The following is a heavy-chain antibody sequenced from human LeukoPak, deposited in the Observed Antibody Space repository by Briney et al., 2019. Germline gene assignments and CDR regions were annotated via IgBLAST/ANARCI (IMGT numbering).Heavy chain of an antibody. V-gene: IGHV3-53*04. CDR1: GFTFSNYW. J-gene: IGHJ4*02. CDR2: IYSGGST. CDR3: ARDSSNWNYFDC. D-gene: IGHD6-13*01. Sequence: GGSLRLSCAPSGFTFSNYWMHWVRQAPGKGLEWVSVIYSGGSTYYADSVKGRFTISRHNSKNPLYLQIDSLRAEDTAVYYCARDSSNWNYFDCWGQGTLVTVSS.